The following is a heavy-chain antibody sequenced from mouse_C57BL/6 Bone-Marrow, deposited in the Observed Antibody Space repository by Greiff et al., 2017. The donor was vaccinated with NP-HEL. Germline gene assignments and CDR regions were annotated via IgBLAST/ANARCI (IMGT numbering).Heavy chain of an antibody. Sequence: QVQLQQSGPGLVQPSQSLSITCTVSGFSLTSYGVHWVRQSPGKGLEWLGVIWSGGSTDYNAAFISRLSISKDNSKSQVFFKMNSLQADDTAIYYCASQSIYYDYDVYFDVWGTGTTVTVSS. V-gene: IGHV2-2*01. D-gene: IGHD2-4*01. J-gene: IGHJ1*03. CDR2: IWSGGST. CDR1: GFSLTSYG. CDR3: ASQSIYYDYDVYFDV.